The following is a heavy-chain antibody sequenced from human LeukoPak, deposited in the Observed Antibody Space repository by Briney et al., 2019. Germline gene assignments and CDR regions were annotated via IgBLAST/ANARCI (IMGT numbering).Heavy chain of an antibody. CDR1: GFTFTTYS. V-gene: IGHV3-7*01. CDR3: ARDYKDTREYYYYYYYMDV. Sequence: GGSLRLSCAASGFTFTTYSMSWVRQAPGKGLEWVANIKQDGTEKYYVDSVKGRFTISRDNAKNSLYLQMNSLRAEDTAVYYCARDYKDTREYYYYYYYMDVWGKGTTVTVSS. D-gene: IGHD1-1*01. CDR2: IKQDGTEK. J-gene: IGHJ6*03.